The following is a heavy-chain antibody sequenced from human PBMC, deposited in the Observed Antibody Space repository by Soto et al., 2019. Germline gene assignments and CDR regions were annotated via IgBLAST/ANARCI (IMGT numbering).Heavy chain of an antibody. V-gene: IGHV1-2*02. J-gene: IGHJ5*01. CDR1: GYTFTAYY. CDR2: TSPRTGGA. Sequence: ASVKVSCKTSGYTFTAYYMHWLRQAPGHGLEWLGWTSPRTGGAKYSHKFQGGVSMTRNTSITTAHMELTGLSTDDTAVYYCARSSGSYSKWFDSWGQGTLVTVSS. CDR3: ARSSGSYSKWFDS. D-gene: IGHD3-10*01.